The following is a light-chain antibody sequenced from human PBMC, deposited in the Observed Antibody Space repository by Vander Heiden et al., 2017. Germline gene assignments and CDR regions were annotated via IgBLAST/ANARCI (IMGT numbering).Light chain of an antibody. V-gene: IGKV1-33*01. Sequence: DIQMTQSPSSLSASVGERVTITCRASQDISNYLNWYQQQPGQAPKLLIYDAYNLDTGVPSRFSGSGSGTDFTFTISRLQPEDIATYYCQQYDNPPYTFGQGTKLEIK. CDR2: DAY. CDR1: QDISNY. CDR3: QQYDNPPYT. J-gene: IGKJ2*01.